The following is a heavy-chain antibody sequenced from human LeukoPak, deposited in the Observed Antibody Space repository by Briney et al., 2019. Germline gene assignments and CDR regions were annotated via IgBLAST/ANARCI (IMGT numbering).Heavy chain of an antibody. D-gene: IGHD3-10*01. V-gene: IGHV1-2*02. CDR1: GYTFTGYY. CDR2: INPNSGGT. CDR3: AREGGTYYGSGSYYNPIDY. Sequence: ASVKVSCKASGYTFTGYYMHWVRQAPGQGLEWMGWINPNSGGTNYAQKFQGRVTMTRDTSISTAYMELSRLRSDDTAVYYCAREGGTYYGSGSYYNPIDYWGQGTLVTVSS. J-gene: IGHJ4*02.